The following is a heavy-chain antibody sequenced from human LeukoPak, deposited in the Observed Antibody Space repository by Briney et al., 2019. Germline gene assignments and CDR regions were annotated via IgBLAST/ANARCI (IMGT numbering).Heavy chain of an antibody. D-gene: IGHD3-3*01. CDR3: AKVSPDSYDFWRGYFDY. CDR1: GFTFSSYA. J-gene: IGHJ4*02. Sequence: GGSLRLSCAASGFTFSSYAMSWVRQAPGKGLEWVSAISGSGGSTYYADYVKGRFTISRDNSKNTMYLQMNMLRAEDTAVYYCAKVSPDSYDFWRGYFDYWGQGTLVTVSS. CDR2: ISGSGGST. V-gene: IGHV3-23*01.